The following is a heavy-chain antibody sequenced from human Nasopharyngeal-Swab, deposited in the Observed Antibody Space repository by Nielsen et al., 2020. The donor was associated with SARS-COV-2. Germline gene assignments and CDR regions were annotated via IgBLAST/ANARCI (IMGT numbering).Heavy chain of an antibody. D-gene: IGHD3-10*01. CDR2: ISYDGSNK. J-gene: IGHJ6*02. CDR1: GFTFSSYA. CDR3: AGTFGEGHDYYYYGMDV. V-gene: IGHV3-30*04. Sequence: GGSRRLSCAASGFTFSSYAMHWVRKAQGKGLEGGAVISYDGSNKYYADSVKGRFTISRDNSKNTLYLQMNSLRAEDTAVYYCAGTFGEGHDYYYYGMDVWGQGTTVTVSS.